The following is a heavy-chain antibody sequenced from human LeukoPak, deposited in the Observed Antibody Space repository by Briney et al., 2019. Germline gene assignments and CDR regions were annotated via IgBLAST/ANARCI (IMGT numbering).Heavy chain of an antibody. J-gene: IGHJ4*02. CDR1: GFTFSDYY. V-gene: IGHV3-11*04. CDR3: ARTSSGGSCYLDY. Sequence: GGSLRLSCAASGFTFSDYYMSWIRQAPGKGLEWVSYISSSGSTIYYADSVKGRFTISRDDAKNSLYLQMNSLRAEDTAVYYCARTSSGGSCYLDYWGQGTLVTVSS. D-gene: IGHD2-15*01. CDR2: ISSSGSTI.